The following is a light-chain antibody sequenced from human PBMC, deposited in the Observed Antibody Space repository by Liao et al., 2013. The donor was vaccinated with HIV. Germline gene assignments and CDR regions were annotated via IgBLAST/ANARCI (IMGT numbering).Light chain of an antibody. J-gene: IGLJ2*01. Sequence: SYELTQPPSVSVSLGQMARITCSGEPLPKKYAYWYQQKPGQAPVLVIYYDIDRPSGIPERFSGSNSGNTATLTISRVEAGDEADYYCQVWDSDSDHVVFGGGTKLTVL. CDR2: YDI. CDR1: PLPKKY. V-gene: IGLV3-21*02. CDR3: QVWDSDSDHVV.